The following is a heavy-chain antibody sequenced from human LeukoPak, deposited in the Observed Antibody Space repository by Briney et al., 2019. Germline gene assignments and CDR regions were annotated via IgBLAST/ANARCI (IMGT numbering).Heavy chain of an antibody. J-gene: IGHJ3*02. Sequence: SVKVSCKASGGTFSSYALSWVRQARGEGLEWMGGIIPIVGTKNYAHTFQGRVTITADESTSTAYMELSRLRSEDTAVYYCARRRSYYDSSGYTFDIWGQGTMVTVSS. CDR1: GGTFSSYA. D-gene: IGHD3-22*01. CDR2: IIPIVGTK. CDR3: ARRRSYYDSSGYTFDI. V-gene: IGHV1-69*13.